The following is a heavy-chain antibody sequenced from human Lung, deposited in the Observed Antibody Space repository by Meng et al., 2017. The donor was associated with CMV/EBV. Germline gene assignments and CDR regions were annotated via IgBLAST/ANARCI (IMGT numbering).Heavy chain of an antibody. D-gene: IGHD3-10*01. Sequence: QVQVGQSGAEMTRPRDPSRDSCPASHYTFTGYGVSWFRQAPGQGLEWMAWLGAHDGDTSHAPRFQGRDPVTADRPTATAYMELRNLRSDDTGVYYCAKGTPGRRYAENWGQGTLVTVSS. J-gene: IGHJ4*02. V-gene: IGHV1-18*01. CDR1: HYTFTGYG. CDR2: LGAHDGDT. CDR3: AKGTPGRRYAEN.